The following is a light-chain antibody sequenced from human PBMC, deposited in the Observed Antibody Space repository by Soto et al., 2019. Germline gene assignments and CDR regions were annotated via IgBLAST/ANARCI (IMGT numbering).Light chain of an antibody. V-gene: IGKV1-5*01. CDR2: DAS. CDR3: QQYESYSWT. Sequence: DIQMTQSPSALSAYVGDRVTITCRASQSIKTWLAWYQRKPGRAPNLLIYDASSLQSGVPSRFSGSGSGTEFTLTISSLQPDDSATYYCQQYESYSWTFGQGTKVDI. CDR1: QSIKTW. J-gene: IGKJ1*01.